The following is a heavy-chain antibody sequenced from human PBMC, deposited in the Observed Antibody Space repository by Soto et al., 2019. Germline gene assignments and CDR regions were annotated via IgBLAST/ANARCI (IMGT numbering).Heavy chain of an antibody. CDR3: TRAISGGPFDY. Sequence: EVQLVESGGGLVKPGGSLRLSCAASGFIFSTYSMNWVRQTPGKGLEWVSSISRSSDHMYYADSVRGRFTISRDNAKHSLFLQMNSLRAEDTAVYYCTRAISGGPFDYWGPGALVTVSS. D-gene: IGHD2-15*01. CDR1: GFIFSTYS. V-gene: IGHV3-21*01. CDR2: ISRSSDHM. J-gene: IGHJ4*02.